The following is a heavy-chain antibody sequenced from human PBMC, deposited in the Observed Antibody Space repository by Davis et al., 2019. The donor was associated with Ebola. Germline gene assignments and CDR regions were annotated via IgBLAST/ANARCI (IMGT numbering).Heavy chain of an antibody. CDR2: IYHSGST. CDR3: ARASHYGSGSYYFDP. Sequence: SETLSLTCTVSGGSISSSSYYWGWIRQPPGKGLEWIGYIYHSGSTYYNPSLKSRVTISVDRSKNQFSLKLSSVTAADTAVYYCARASHYGSGSYYFDPWGQGTLVTVSS. CDR1: GGSISSSSYY. J-gene: IGHJ5*02. V-gene: IGHV4-39*07. D-gene: IGHD3-10*01.